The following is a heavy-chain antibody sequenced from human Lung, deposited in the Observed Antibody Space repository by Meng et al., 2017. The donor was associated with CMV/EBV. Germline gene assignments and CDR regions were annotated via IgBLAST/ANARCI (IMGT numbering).Heavy chain of an antibody. Sequence: GSLKISXAASGFTFGSYAMTWVRQAPGKGLQWVSSISGNGYSTYYADSVKGRFTISRDNSNNTLFLQMNSLRADDTAVYYCAKDRHTSSAPYYFDSWGQGDXVNGSS. CDR2: ISGNGYST. CDR3: AKDRHTSSAPYYFDS. V-gene: IGHV3-23*01. J-gene: IGHJ4*02. CDR1: GFTFGSYA.